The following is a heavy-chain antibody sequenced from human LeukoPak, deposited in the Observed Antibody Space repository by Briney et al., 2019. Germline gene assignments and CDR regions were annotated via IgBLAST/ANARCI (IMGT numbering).Heavy chain of an antibody. V-gene: IGHV3-7*01. J-gene: IGHJ4*02. CDR3: ARFEASGYDYGAFDY. CDR1: GFTFNRYW. Sequence: PGGSLRLCCAASGFTFNRYWMSWVRQAPGKELQWVANIKQDGSAKYYVDSVKGRFTISRDNAKNSLYLQMNSLRAEDTAVYYCARFEASGYDYGAFDYWGQGTLVTVSS. CDR2: IKQDGSAK. D-gene: IGHD5-12*01.